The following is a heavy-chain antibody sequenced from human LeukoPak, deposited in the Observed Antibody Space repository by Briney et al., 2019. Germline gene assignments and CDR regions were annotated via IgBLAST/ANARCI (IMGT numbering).Heavy chain of an antibody. CDR2: IYHSGST. D-gene: IGHD1-26*01. CDR1: GGSISSSNW. Sequence: SETLSLTCAVSGGSISSSNWWSWVRQPPGKGLEWIGEIYHSGSTNYNPSLKSRVTISVDKSKNQFSLKLSSVTAADTAVYYCARELGDSGSYCGSSGYWGQGTLVTVSS. V-gene: IGHV4-4*02. CDR3: ARELGDSGSYCGSSGY. J-gene: IGHJ4*02.